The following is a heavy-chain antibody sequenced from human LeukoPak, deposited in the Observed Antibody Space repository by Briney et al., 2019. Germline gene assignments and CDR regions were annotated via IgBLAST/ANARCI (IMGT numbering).Heavy chain of an antibody. Sequence: QPGGSLRLSCAASGFTFSSYWMSWVRQAPGKGLEWVANIKQDGSEKYYVDSVKGRFTISRDNAKNSLYLQMNSLRAEDTAVYYCASKRSGSSLDYWGQGTLVTVSS. CDR2: IKQDGSEK. CDR1: GFTFSSYW. J-gene: IGHJ4*02. V-gene: IGHV3-7*01. CDR3: ASKRSGSSLDY. D-gene: IGHD1-26*01.